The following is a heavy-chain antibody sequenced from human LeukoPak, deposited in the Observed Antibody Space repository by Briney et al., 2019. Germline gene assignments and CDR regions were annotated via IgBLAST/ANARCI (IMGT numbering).Heavy chain of an antibody. D-gene: IGHD1-26*01. CDR2: IYYSGST. CDR3: ARGSRGDSGVDYYYGLDV. V-gene: IGHV4-59*04. CDR1: GGSISSYY. Sequence: SETLSLTCTVSGGSISSYYWSWIRQPPGKGLEWIGTIYYSGSTYYSSSLKSRVTISVDTSKNQVSLKLNSVTAADTSVYYCARGSRGDSGVDYYYGLDVWGQGTTVTVSS. J-gene: IGHJ6*02.